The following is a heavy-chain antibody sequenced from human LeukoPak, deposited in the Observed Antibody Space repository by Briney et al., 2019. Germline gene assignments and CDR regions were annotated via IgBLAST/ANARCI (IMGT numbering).Heavy chain of an antibody. D-gene: IGHD3-10*01. CDR1: GFTFSSYG. V-gene: IGHV3-30*18. J-gene: IGHJ5*02. CDR3: AKDREGVNWFDP. Sequence: GGSLRLSCAASGFTFSSYGMHWVRQAPGKGLEWVAVMPYDGSNKYYADSVKGRFTISRDNSKNTLYLQMNSLRAEDTAVYYCAKDREGVNWFDPWGQGTLVTVSS. CDR2: MPYDGSNK.